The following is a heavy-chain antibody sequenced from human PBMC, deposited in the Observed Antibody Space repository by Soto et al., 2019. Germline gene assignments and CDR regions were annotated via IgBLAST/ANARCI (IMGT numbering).Heavy chain of an antibody. D-gene: IGHD3-10*01. CDR2: INPSGGST. CDR3: ARSTMVRGVPDSWWFDP. Sequence: ASVEVSCKASGYTFTIYYMQWVRQAPGQGLEWMGIINPSGGSTSYAQKFQGRVTMTRDTSTSTVYMELSSLRSGDTAVYYCARSTMVRGVPDSWWFDPWGQGTLVTVSS. V-gene: IGHV1-46*01. J-gene: IGHJ5*02. CDR1: GYTFTIYY.